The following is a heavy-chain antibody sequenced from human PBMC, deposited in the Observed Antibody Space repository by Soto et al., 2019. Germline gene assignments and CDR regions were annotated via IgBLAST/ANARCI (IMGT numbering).Heavy chain of an antibody. CDR3: ARGGNDYVWGSSQRWYNWFDP. D-gene: IGHD3-16*01. CDR1: GGSISRGGYS. CDR2: IYHSGST. Sequence: PSETLSLTCAVSGGSISRGGYSWSWIRQPPGKGLEWIGCIYHSGSTYYNPSLKSRVTISVDRSKNQSSLKLSSVTAADTAVYYCARGGNDYVWGSSQRWYNWFDPWGQGTLVTVSS. V-gene: IGHV4-30-2*01. J-gene: IGHJ5*02.